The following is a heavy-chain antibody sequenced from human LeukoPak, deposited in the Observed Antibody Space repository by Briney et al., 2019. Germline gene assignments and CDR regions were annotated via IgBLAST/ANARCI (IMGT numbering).Heavy chain of an antibody. CDR2: IYYSGST. D-gene: IGHD4-17*01. CDR3: ARVEDYGDYDGLRRWFDP. J-gene: IGHJ5*02. V-gene: IGHV4-30-4*01. CDR1: GGSISSGDYY. Sequence: PSETLSLTCTVSGGSISSGDYYWSWIRQPPGKGLEWIGYIYYSGSTYYNPSLKSRVTISVDTSKNQFSLKLSSVTAADTAVYYCARVEDYGDYDGLRRWFDPGAREPWSPSPQ.